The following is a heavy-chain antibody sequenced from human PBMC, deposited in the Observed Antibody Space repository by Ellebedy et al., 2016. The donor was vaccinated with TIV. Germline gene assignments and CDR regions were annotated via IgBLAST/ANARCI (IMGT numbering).Heavy chain of an antibody. D-gene: IGHD5-18*01. V-gene: IGHV4-31*03. CDR2: ISYSGST. CDR1: GGSISSGGHY. Sequence: MPSETLSLTCTVSGGSISSGGHYWSWIRQHPGKGLEWIGHISYSGSTYHNPSLKSRMSLSVDTSKNQFSLKLSSVTAADTAVYYCARMGQLWSLGASDYWGQGTLVTVSS. J-gene: IGHJ4*02. CDR3: ARMGQLWSLGASDY.